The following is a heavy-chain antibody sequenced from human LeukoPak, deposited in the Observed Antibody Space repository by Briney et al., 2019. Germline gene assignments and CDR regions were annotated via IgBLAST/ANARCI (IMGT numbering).Heavy chain of an antibody. J-gene: IGHJ5*02. Sequence: PGGSLRVSCAASGVTFSSYWMSWVRQVPGKGLGWVAKIKQDGSEKYYVDSVKGRFTISRDNAETSLYLQMNSLRAEDTAIYFCTGGIGWLCDPWGQGTLVTVSS. CDR3: TGGIGWLCDP. D-gene: IGHD6-19*01. CDR1: GVTFSSYW. CDR2: IKQDGSEK. V-gene: IGHV3-7*01.